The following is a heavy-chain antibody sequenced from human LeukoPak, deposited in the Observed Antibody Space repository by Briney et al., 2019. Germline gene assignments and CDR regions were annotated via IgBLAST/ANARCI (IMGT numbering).Heavy chain of an antibody. CDR2: IIPILGIA. D-gene: IGHD5-12*01. V-gene: IGHV1-69*04. Sequence: PGGSLRLSCAASGFTFSSYAISWVRQAPGQGLEWMGWIIPILGIANYAQKFQGRVTITADKSTSTAYMELSSLRSEDTAVYYCARAARGYSGYGYAFDIWGQGAMVTVAS. CDR1: GFTFSSYA. CDR3: ARAARGYSGYGYAFDI. J-gene: IGHJ3*02.